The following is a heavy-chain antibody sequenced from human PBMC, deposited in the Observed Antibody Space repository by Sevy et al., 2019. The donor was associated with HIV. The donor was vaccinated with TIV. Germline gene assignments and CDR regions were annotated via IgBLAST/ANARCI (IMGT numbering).Heavy chain of an antibody. CDR3: ARGWGDRSGYYPLDY. CDR1: GLTVSSNY. V-gene: IGHV3-66*01. CDR2: IYSGGST. Sequence: GGSLRLSCAASGLTVSSNYMSWVRQAPGKGLEWVSVIYSGGSTYYADSVKGRFTISRDNSKNTLYLQMNSLRAEDTAVYYCARGWGDRSGYYPLDYWGQGTLVTVSS. J-gene: IGHJ4*02. D-gene: IGHD3-22*01.